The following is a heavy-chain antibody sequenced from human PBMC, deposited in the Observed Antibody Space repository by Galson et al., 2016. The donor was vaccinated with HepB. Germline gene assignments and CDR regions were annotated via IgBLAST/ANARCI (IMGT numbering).Heavy chain of an antibody. J-gene: IGHJ3*02. D-gene: IGHD2-15*01. Sequence: SLRLSCAASGFNFSSYAMHWVRQAPGKGLEWVAVTSFDGSEKYYGDSVKGRFILSRDNSKNTLFLQMNSLRAEDTAVYYCARDRNIVVAAGVFCTDDTFDMWGQGTVVTVGS. CDR1: GFNFSSYA. V-gene: IGHV3-30-3*01. CDR3: ARDRNIVVAAGVFCTDDTFDM. CDR2: TSFDGSEK.